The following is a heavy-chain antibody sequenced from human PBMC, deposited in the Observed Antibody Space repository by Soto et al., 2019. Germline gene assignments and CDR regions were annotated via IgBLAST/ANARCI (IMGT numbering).Heavy chain of an antibody. CDR1: GFTFSSFE. Sequence: PGGSLRHSCAASGFTFSSFEMNWVRQAPGKGLECVSYISSSGSTKYYADSVKGRFTISRDNAKNSLFLQMNSLRAEDTAVYYCAREGPADGLDIWGQGTMVTVSS. CDR3: AREGPADGLDI. CDR2: ISSSGSTK. J-gene: IGHJ3*02. V-gene: IGHV3-48*03.